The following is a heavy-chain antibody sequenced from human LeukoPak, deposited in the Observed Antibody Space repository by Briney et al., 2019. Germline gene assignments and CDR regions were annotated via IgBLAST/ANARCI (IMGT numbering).Heavy chain of an antibody. CDR2: ISSHGGNT. D-gene: IGHD1-1*01. CDR1: GFSFSSYA. CDR3: ARDHPDSWNYYFDY. J-gene: IGHJ4*02. V-gene: IGHV3-64*02. Sequence: GGSLRLSCAASGFSFSSYAMHCVRQAPGKGLEYVSAISSHGGNTYYADPVKGRFTISRDNSDNTLYLQMGSLRAEDMAVYFCARDHPDSWNYYFDYWGQGALVTVSS.